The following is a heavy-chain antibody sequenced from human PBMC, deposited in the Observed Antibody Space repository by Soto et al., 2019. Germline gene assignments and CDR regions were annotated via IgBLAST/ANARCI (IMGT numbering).Heavy chain of an antibody. CDR3: ARGTTVTMLNFDY. CDR2: INHSGST. CDR1: GGSFSGYY. V-gene: IGHV4-34*01. Sequence: PSETLSLTCAVYGGSFSGYYWSWIRQPPGKGLEWIGEINHSGSTNYNPSLKSRVTISVDTSKNQFSLKLSSVTAADTAVYYCARGTTVTMLNFDYWGQGTLVTVSS. J-gene: IGHJ4*02. D-gene: IGHD4-17*01.